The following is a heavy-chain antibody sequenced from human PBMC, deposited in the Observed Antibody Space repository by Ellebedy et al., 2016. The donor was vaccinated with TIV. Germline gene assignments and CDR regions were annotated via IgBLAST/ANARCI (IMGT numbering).Heavy chain of an antibody. D-gene: IGHD1-14*01. J-gene: IGHJ4*02. CDR2: ISTENRNT. Sequence: AASVKVSCKASGYMFTNFAIAWVRQAPGQGLEWMGWISTENRNTNYAQKFQGRVTLTTETSTNTAYMELTNLRSDDTAVYYCARDQSTAIFDSWGQGTLVTVSS. CDR1: GYMFTNFA. V-gene: IGHV1-18*01. CDR3: ARDQSTAIFDS.